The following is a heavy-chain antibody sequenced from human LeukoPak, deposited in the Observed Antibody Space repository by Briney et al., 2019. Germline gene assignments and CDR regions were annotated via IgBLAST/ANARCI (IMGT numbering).Heavy chain of an antibody. Sequence: EASVKVSCKVSGYTLTELSMHWVRQAPGKGLEWMGGFDPEDGETIYAQKFQGRVTMTEDTSTDTAYMELSSLRSEDTAVYYCATFMVVLRFLEWSPYFDYWGQGTLVTVSS. CDR2: FDPEDGET. V-gene: IGHV1-24*01. D-gene: IGHD3-3*01. J-gene: IGHJ4*02. CDR3: ATFMVVLRFLEWSPYFDY. CDR1: GYTLTELS.